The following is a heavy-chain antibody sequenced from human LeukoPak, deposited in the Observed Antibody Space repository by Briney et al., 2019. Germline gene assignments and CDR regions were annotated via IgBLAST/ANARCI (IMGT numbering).Heavy chain of an antibody. CDR3: ARGSNWKWVRPPDY. J-gene: IGHJ4*02. CDR1: GYTFTGYY. Sequence: ASVKVSCKASGYTFTGYYMHWVRQAPGQGLEWMGWINPNSGGTNYAQKFQGRVTMARDTSISTAYMELSRLRSDDTAVYYCARGSNWKWVRPPDYWGQGTLVTVSS. D-gene: IGHD1-20*01. CDR2: INPNSGGT. V-gene: IGHV1-2*02.